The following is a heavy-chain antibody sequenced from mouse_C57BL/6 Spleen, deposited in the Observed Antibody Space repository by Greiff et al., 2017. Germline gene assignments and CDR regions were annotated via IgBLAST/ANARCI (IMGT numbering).Heavy chain of an antibody. V-gene: IGHV1-22*01. Sequence: EVKLQQSGPELVKPGASVKMSCKASGYTFTDYNMHWVKQSHGKSLEWIGYINPNNGGTSYNQKFKGKATLTVNKSSSTAYMELRSLTSEDSAVYYCAKDTTVVEGAMDYWGQGTSVTVSS. J-gene: IGHJ4*01. D-gene: IGHD1-1*01. CDR1: GYTFTDYN. CDR2: INPNNGGT. CDR3: AKDTTVVEGAMDY.